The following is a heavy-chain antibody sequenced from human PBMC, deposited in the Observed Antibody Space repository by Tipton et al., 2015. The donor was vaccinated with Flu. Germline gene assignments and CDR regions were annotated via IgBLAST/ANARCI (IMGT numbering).Heavy chain of an antibody. D-gene: IGHD2-15*01. CDR3: VRDRGYYQSDC. CDR1: GGSIRTRNNY. V-gene: IGHV4-39*07. Sequence: TLSLTCSVSGGSIRTRNNYWGWIRQPPGKGLEWIANIYYSGSLYYNPSLQSRVTMSVDTSKNQVSLKVSSVTAADTAVYYCVRDRGYYQSDCWGQGTLLTVSS. CDR2: IYYSGSL. J-gene: IGHJ4*02.